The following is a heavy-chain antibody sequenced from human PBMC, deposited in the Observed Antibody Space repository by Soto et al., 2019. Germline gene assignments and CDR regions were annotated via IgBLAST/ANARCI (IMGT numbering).Heavy chain of an antibody. CDR1: GVIFINFG. CDR3: AGFYVAAGAAPLEY. Sequence: PGWSLRLACAASGVIFINFGMHWVRQAPGKGLEWVGIIWHDGSNKYYADSVEGRFTISRDNSKNTVYLQMNSLRGEDTGIYYCAGFYVAAGAAPLEYWGQGTLVTVSS. V-gene: IGHV3-33*01. J-gene: IGHJ4*02. CDR2: IWHDGSNK. D-gene: IGHD1-26*01.